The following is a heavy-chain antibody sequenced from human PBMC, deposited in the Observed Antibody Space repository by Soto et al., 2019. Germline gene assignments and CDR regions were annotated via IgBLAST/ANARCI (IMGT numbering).Heavy chain of an antibody. CDR3: ARPRYCHSTSYY. D-gene: IGHD2-2*01. CDR1: GSTSGNYC. V-gene: IGHV4-59*05. CDR2: IYYSGST. Sequence: LVMMSLRWTVAGSTSGNYCVSWIRKTQGKGLEWIGSIYYSGSTYYNPSLKSRVTISVDTSKNQFSLKLSSVTAADTAVYYFARPRYCHSTSYY. J-gene: IGHJ6*01.